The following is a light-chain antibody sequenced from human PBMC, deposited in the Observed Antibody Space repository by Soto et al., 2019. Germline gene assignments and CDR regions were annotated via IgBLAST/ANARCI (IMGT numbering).Light chain of an antibody. CDR3: TSYTSSSTYV. CDR1: SSDVGGFNY. V-gene: IGLV2-14*01. J-gene: IGLJ1*01. CDR2: DVI. Sequence: QSALTQPASVSGSPGQSITISCTGNSSDVGGFNYVSWFQQHPGKAPKLLIYDVINRPSGVSHRFSGSKSGNTASLTISGLQAEDEADYYCTSYTSSSTYVFGTGTKVTVL.